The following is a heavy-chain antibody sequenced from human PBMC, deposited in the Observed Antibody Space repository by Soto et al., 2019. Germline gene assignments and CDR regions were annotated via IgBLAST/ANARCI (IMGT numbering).Heavy chain of an antibody. CDR1: GYTFNSHE. D-gene: IGHD6-13*01. CDR3: ARGGIH. CDR2: ISGSGTT. J-gene: IGHJ4*02. V-gene: IGHV3-48*03. Sequence: EVRLVESGEGSGQPGGSLRLSCVASGYTFNSHEMNWIRQTPGKGLEWISSISGSGTTKYADSVKGRFTISRDNAHKSIYLEMNSLRVEDTGVYYCARGGIHWGQGALVTVSS.